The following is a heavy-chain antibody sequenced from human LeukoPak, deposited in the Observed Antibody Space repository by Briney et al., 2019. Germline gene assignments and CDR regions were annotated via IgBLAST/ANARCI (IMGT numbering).Heavy chain of an antibody. Sequence: GGSLRLSCAASGFTFSNYAMSWVRQAPGKGLEWVSSIGDSGGSTYYADSVKGRFTISRDNSKNTLYLQMNSLRAEDTAVYYCAKPPVVVPSLTHDYWGQGTLVTVSS. V-gene: IGHV3-23*01. CDR3: AKPPVVVPSLTHDY. CDR2: IGDSGGST. D-gene: IGHD3-22*01. CDR1: GFTFSNYA. J-gene: IGHJ4*02.